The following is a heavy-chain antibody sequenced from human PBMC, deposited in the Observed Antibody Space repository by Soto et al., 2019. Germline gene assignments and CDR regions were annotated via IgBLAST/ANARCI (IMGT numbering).Heavy chain of an antibody. V-gene: IGHV3-21*01. D-gene: IGHD5-18*01. J-gene: IGHJ4*02. CDR2: ISSSSGYI. CDR3: ARGYNYGPWTSLGY. CDR1: GFSFFTYS. Sequence: GGSLRLSCAASGFSFFTYSMNWVRQAPGQGLEWVSFISSSSGYIYYADSVKGRFTISRDNAQNSLYLQLNSLRVEDTAVYYCARGYNYGPWTSLGYWGQGTLVTVSS.